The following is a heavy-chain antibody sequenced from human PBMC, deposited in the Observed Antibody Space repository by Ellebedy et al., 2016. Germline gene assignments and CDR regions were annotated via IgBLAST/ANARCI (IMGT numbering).Heavy chain of an antibody. Sequence: GESLKISCAASAFTLRSYWMHWVRQAPGQGLEWVSRINHDGSDIIYADSVKGRFTISRDNAKNSLYLQMNNLRAEDTAVYFCSSGGHLDFWGQGTLVTVSS. D-gene: IGHD3-16*01. CDR3: SSGGHLDF. CDR2: INHDGSDI. CDR1: AFTLRSYW. J-gene: IGHJ4*02. V-gene: IGHV3-74*01.